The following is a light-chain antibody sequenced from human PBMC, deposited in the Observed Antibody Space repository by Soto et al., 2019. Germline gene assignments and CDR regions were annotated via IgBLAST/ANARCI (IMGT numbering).Light chain of an antibody. Sequence: QSALTQPRSVSGSPGQSVTISCTGTSSDVGGYNYVTWYQHHAGKAPKLRIYDVSKRPSGVPDRFSGSRSGNTASLTISGLQAEDEAEYFFCSYAGSNTLVCGGGTKVTVL. CDR2: DVS. CDR3: CSYAGSNTLV. J-gene: IGLJ3*02. CDR1: SSDVGGYNY. V-gene: IGLV2-11*01.